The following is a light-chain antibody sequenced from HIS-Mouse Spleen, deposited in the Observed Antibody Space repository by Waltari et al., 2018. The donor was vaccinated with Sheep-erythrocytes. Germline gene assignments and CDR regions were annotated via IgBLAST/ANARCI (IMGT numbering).Light chain of an antibody. CDR1: SSDVGGYNY. V-gene: IGLV2-8*01. J-gene: IGLJ3*02. CDR3: SSYAGSNNWV. Sequence: QSALTQPPSASGSPGQSVTISCPGPSSDVGGYNYVSWYQQHPGKAPKPMIYEVSKRPSGVPDRFSGSKSGNTASLTVSGLQAEDEADYYCSSYAGSNNWVFGGGTKLTVL. CDR2: EVS.